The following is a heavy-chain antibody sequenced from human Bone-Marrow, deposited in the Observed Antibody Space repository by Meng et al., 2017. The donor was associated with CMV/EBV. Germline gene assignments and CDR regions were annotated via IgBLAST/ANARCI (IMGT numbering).Heavy chain of an antibody. D-gene: IGHD3-22*01. CDR3: ARALEYMILAFDI. CDR2: LYYSGSS. J-gene: IGHJ3*02. Sequence: SETLSLTCTVSGGSMSSSSYYWGWIRQPPGKGLEWIGTLYYSGSSYYNPSLKSRVTISVDTSKNQFSLKMSSVTAADTAVYYCARALEYMILAFDIWGQGTMVTVSS. CDR1: GGSMSSSSYY. V-gene: IGHV4-39*01.